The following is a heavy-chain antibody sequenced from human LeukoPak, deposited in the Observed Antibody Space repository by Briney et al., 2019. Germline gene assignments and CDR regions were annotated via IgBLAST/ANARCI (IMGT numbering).Heavy chain of an antibody. CDR2: IGGSGGRR. CDR1: AFTFSNYA. CDR3: ARDPYSGRYGNDYYYYMDV. Sequence: GGSLRLSCAASAFTFSNYAMSWVRQAPGKGLEWVSAIGGSGGRRYYADSVKGRFTISRDNAKSSLYLQMNNLRAEDTAVYYCARDPYSGRYGNDYYYYMDVWGKGTTVTISS. J-gene: IGHJ6*03. V-gene: IGHV3-23*01. D-gene: IGHD1-26*01.